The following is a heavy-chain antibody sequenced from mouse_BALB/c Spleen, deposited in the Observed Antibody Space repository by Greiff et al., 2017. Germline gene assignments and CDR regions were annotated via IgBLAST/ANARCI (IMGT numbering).Heavy chain of an antibody. CDR3: AREAGPSFAY. CDR1: GFTFSSYA. V-gene: IGHV5-6-5*01. CDR2: ISSGGST. Sequence: EVHLVESGGGLVKPGGSLKLSCAASGFTFSSYAMSWVRQTPEKRLEWVASISSGGSTYYPDSVKGRFTISGDNARNILYLQMSSLRSEDTAMYYCAREAGPSFAYWGQGTLVTVSA. J-gene: IGHJ3*01.